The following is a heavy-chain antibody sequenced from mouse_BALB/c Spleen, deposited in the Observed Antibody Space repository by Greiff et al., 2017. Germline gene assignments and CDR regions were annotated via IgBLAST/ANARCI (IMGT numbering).Heavy chain of an antibody. CDR3: ARLGAVYYFDY. V-gene: IGHV5-9-1*01. CDR1: GFTFSSYA. J-gene: IGHJ2*01. CDR2: ISSGGSYT. Sequence: EVMLVESGGGLVKPGGSLKLSCAASGFTFSSYAMSWVRQTPEKRLEWVATISSGGSYTYYPDSVKGRFTISRDNAKNTLYLQMSSLRSEDTAMYYCARLGAVYYFDYWGQGTTLTVSS.